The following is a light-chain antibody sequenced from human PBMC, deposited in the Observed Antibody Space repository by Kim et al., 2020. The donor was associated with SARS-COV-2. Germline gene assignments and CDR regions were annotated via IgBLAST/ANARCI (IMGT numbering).Light chain of an antibody. Sequence: GDRVTITCRASQSVNIYLAWYQHRPGKAPDLLIYDASILQSGVPSRFRGSGYGTDFTLTISGLQPDDFATYYCQEYKSNSWTFGQGTKVDIK. J-gene: IGKJ1*01. V-gene: IGKV1-5*01. CDR3: QEYKSNSWT. CDR1: QSVNIY. CDR2: DAS.